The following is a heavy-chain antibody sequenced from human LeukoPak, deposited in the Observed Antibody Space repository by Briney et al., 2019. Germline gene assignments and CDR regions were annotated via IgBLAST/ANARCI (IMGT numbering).Heavy chain of an antibody. J-gene: IGHJ4*02. CDR3: ARSGGYSYGYFDY. CDR1: GFTFSSYW. D-gene: IGHD5-18*01. V-gene: IGHV3-30*03. Sequence: AAGSLRLSCAASGFTFSSYWMHWVRQAPGKGLEWVAVISYDGSNKYYADSVKGRFTISRDNSKNTLYLQMNSLRAEDTAVYYCARSGGYSYGYFDYWGQGTLVTVSS. CDR2: ISYDGSNK.